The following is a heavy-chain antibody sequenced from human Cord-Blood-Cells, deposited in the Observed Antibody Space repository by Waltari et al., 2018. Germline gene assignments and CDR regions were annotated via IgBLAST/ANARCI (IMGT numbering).Heavy chain of an antibody. V-gene: IGHV4-39*01. CDR1: GGPISRGSSY. D-gene: IGHD3-16*01. CDR2: IYYSGST. CDR3: ARHGGY. J-gene: IGHJ4*02. Sequence: QLQLQESGPGLVKPPETLSLTCTVSGGPISRGSSYWGWIRQPPGKGLEWIGGIYYSGSTYYNPSLKSRVTISVDTSKNQFSLKLSSVTAADTAVYYCARHGGYWGQGTLVTVSS.